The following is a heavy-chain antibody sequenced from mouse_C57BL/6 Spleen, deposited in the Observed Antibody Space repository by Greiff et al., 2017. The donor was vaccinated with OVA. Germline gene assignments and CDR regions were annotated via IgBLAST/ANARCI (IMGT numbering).Heavy chain of an antibody. D-gene: IGHD1-1*01. J-gene: IGHJ4*01. Sequence: VQLQQSGPELVKPGASVKMSCKASGYTFTDYNMHWVKQSHGKSLEWIGSINPNNGGTSYNQKFKGKATVTVNKSSSTAYMELRSLTSEDSAVYYCARSTVFITTVVDAMDYWGQGTSVTVSS. CDR1: GYTFTDYN. CDR2: INPNNGGT. CDR3: ARSTVFITTVVDAMDY. V-gene: IGHV1-22*01.